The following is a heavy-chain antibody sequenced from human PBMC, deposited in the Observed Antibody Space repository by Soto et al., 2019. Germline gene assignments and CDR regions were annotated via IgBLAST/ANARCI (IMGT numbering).Heavy chain of an antibody. Sequence: QVQLVQSGAEVKKPGASVKVSCKASGYTFTSYAMHWVRQAPGQRLEWMGWINAGNGNTKYSQKFQGRVTITRDTSASTANMELSSLRSEDTAVYYCARDGRSITMVRGSSRTRPPMDVWGQGTTVTVSS. CDR1: GYTFTSYA. D-gene: IGHD3-10*01. CDR3: ARDGRSITMVRGSSRTRPPMDV. J-gene: IGHJ6*02. CDR2: INAGNGNT. V-gene: IGHV1-3*01.